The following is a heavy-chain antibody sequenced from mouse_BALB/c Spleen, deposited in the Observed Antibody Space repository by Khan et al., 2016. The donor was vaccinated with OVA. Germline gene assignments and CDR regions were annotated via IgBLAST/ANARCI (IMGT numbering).Heavy chain of an antibody. V-gene: IGHV5-6-5*01. CDR2: ISSGGST. J-gene: IGHJ1*01. Sequence: EVELVESGGGLVKPGGSLKLSCAASGFTFSSYAMSWVRQTPEKRLEWVASISSGGSTYYPDSGTSRLTTSIDNARNSLYQPMSSVRAEDTGVYYCARDYYYGAGYMDVWGEGTTVTVSS. CDR3: ARDYYYGAGYMDV. D-gene: IGHD1-1*01. CDR1: GFTFSSYA.